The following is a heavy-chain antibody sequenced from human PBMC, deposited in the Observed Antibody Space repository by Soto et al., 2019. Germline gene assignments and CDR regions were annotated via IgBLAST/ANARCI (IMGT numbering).Heavy chain of an antibody. D-gene: IGHD5-12*01. J-gene: IGHJ3*02. V-gene: IGHV1-69*08. Sequence: QVQLVQSGAEVKKPGSSVKVSCKASGGTFSSYTISWVRQAPGQGLEWMGRIIPILGIANYAQKFQGRVTITADKSTSTAYMELSSLRSEDTAVYYCARDRQEEDIVATNDAFDIWGQGTMVTVSS. CDR1: GGTFSSYT. CDR2: IIPILGIA. CDR3: ARDRQEEDIVATNDAFDI.